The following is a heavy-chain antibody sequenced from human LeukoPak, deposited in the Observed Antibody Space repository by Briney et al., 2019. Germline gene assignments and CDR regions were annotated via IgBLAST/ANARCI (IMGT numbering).Heavy chain of an antibody. V-gene: IGHV3-7*01. CDR3: ARFRGSGSTRYYYYYMDV. CDR1: GFTFSSYW. D-gene: IGHD3-10*01. CDR2: IKQDGSEK. J-gene: IGHJ6*03. Sequence: GGSLRLSCAASGFTFSSYWMSWVRQAPGKGLEWVANIKQDGSEKYYVDSVKGRFTISRDNAKNSLYLQMNSLRAEDTAVYYCARFRGSGSTRYYYYYMDVWGKGTTVTVSS.